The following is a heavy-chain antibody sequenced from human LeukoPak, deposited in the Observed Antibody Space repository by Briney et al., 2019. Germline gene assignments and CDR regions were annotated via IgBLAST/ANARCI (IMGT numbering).Heavy chain of an antibody. CDR1: GFTFSSYA. CDR3: ARQYCGGDCYLFDY. J-gene: IGHJ4*02. Sequence: GASLRLSCAASGFTFSSYAMSWVRQAPGKGLEWVSAISGSGGSTYYADSVKGRFTISRDNSKNTLYLQMNSLRAEDTAVYYCARQYCGGDCYLFDYWGQGTLVTVSS. V-gene: IGHV3-23*01. CDR2: ISGSGGST. D-gene: IGHD2-21*02.